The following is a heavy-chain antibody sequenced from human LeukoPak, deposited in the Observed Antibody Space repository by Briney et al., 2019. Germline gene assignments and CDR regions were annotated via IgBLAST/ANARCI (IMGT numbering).Heavy chain of an antibody. CDR3: VRGRWFGNYYFDY. V-gene: IGHV4-59*01. Sequence: PSETLSLTCTVSGGSISSDYWSWIRQPPGKGLEWIGYIYHSGSTNYKSSLKSRVTISVDTSKNQFSLKLSSVTAADTAVYYCVRGRWFGNYYFDYWGQGTLVTVSS. CDR2: IYHSGST. CDR1: GGSISSDY. J-gene: IGHJ4*02. D-gene: IGHD3-10*01.